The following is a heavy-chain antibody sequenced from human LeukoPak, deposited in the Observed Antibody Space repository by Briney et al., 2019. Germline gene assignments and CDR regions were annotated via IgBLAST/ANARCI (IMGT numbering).Heavy chain of an antibody. CDR3: ARSSRSSAAVSPLGY. CDR1: GGSISSDSYY. V-gene: IGHV4-39*01. CDR2: IYYSGST. Sequence: PSETLSLTCTVSGGSISSDSYYWAWIRQPPGKGLEWIASIYYSGSTYYNPSLKSRVTISVDTSKNQFSLKLSSVTAADTAVYYCARSSRSSAAVSPLGYWGQGTLVTVSS. D-gene: IGHD6-13*01. J-gene: IGHJ4*02.